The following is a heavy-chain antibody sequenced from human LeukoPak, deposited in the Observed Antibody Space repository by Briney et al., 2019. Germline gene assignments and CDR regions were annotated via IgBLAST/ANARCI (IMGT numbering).Heavy chain of an antibody. D-gene: IGHD5-18*01. CDR1: GLTFSSYA. V-gene: IGHV3-30-3*01. Sequence: PGGSLRLSCAASGLTFSSYAIHWVRQAPGKGLEWVAVITYDGINKYYADSVKGRFTISRDNSKNTLYLQMNSLRAEDTAVYYCASLSAFRGYSYGSLDYWGQGTLVTVSS. J-gene: IGHJ4*02. CDR2: ITYDGINK. CDR3: ASLSAFRGYSYGSLDY.